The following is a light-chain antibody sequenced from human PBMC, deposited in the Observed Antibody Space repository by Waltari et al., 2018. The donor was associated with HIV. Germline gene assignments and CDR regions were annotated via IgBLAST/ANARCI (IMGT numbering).Light chain of an antibody. J-gene: IGLJ2*01. CDR2: KNS. Sequence: SFELTQPPSVSVSPGQTAIITCSGDKLGKEYVCWYQKKPGQSPLQVIYKNSKRPSGISERFSGSNSGNTATLTISGAQALDEADYYCQAWHISAAVFGGGTKLTVL. CDR1: KLGKEY. CDR3: QAWHISAAV. V-gene: IGLV3-1*01.